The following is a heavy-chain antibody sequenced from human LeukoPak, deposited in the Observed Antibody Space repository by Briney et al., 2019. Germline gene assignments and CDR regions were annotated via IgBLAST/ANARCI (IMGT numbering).Heavy chain of an antibody. J-gene: IGHJ4*02. CDR1: GFTFSNHW. D-gene: IGHD2/OR15-2a*01. Sequence: GGSLRLSCAGSGFTFSNHWMSWVRQAPGKGLEWVANIKQDGSEKYYMDSVKGRFTISRDNAKKSLFLQMNSLRAEDTAVYYCARESNRATLDYWGQGTLVTVSS. CDR3: ARESNRATLDY. CDR2: IKQDGSEK. V-gene: IGHV3-7*05.